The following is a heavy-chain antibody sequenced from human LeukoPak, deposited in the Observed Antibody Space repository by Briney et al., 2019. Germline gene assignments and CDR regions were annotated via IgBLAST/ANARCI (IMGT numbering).Heavy chain of an antibody. CDR2: INHSGST. J-gene: IGHJ4*02. Sequence: SETLSLTCAVYGGSFSGYYWGWIRQPPGKGLEWIGEINHSGSTNYNPSLKSRVTISVDTSKNQFSLKLSSVAAADTAVYYCARGDYYYDSSGEFDYWGQGTLVTVSS. V-gene: IGHV4-34*01. D-gene: IGHD3-22*01. CDR1: GGSFSGYY. CDR3: ARGDYYYDSSGEFDY.